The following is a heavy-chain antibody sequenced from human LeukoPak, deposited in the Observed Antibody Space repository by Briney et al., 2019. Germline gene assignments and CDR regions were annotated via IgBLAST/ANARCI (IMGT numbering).Heavy chain of an antibody. J-gene: IGHJ5*02. CDR3: ARTGGRYFDWLLPALENWFDP. Sequence: ASVKVSCKASGYTFTSYYMHWVRQAPGQGLEWMGWMNPNSGNTGYAQKFQGRVTMTRNTSISTAYMELSSLRSEDTAVYYCARTGGRYFDWLLPALENWFDPWGQGTLVTVSS. CDR2: MNPNSGNT. CDR1: GYTFTSYY. D-gene: IGHD3-9*01. V-gene: IGHV1-8*02.